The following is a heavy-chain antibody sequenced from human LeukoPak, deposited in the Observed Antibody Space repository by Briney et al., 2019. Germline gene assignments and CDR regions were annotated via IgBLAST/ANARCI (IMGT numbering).Heavy chain of an antibody. D-gene: IGHD3-22*01. Sequence: PSGTLSLTCAVYGGSFSGYYWSWIRQPPGKGLEWIGEINHSGSTNYNPSLKSRVTISVDTSKNQFSLKLSSVTAADTAVYYCARGFYDSSGYSAPFVDWGQGTLVTVSS. J-gene: IGHJ4*02. CDR3: ARGFYDSSGYSAPFVD. V-gene: IGHV4-34*01. CDR2: INHSGST. CDR1: GGSFSGYY.